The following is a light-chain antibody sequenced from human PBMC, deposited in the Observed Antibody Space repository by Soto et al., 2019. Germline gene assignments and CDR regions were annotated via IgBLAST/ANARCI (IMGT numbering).Light chain of an antibody. CDR1: SSDVGGYNY. V-gene: IGLV2-14*01. Sequence: QSALTQPASVSGSPGRSITISCTGNSSDVGGYNYVSWYQQHPGKAPKLMIYEVSNRPSGVSNRFSGSKSGNTASLTISGLQAEDEADYYCSSYTSSSTLLVFGGRTKLTVL. CDR3: SSYTSSSTLLV. CDR2: EVS. J-gene: IGLJ2*01.